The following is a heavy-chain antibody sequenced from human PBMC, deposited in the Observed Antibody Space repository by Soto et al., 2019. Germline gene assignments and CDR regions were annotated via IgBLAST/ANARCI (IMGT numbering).Heavy chain of an antibody. CDR2: INAGNGNT. CDR3: ARSIVVVTALDY. Sequence: QVQLVQSGAEEKKPGASVKVSCKASGYTFTSYAMHWVRQAPGQRLEWMGWINAGNGNTKYSQKFQGRATITRDTSASTAYMELSSLRSEDTAVYYCARSIVVVTALDYWGQGTLVTVYS. V-gene: IGHV1-3*05. D-gene: IGHD2-21*02. J-gene: IGHJ4*02. CDR1: GYTFTSYA.